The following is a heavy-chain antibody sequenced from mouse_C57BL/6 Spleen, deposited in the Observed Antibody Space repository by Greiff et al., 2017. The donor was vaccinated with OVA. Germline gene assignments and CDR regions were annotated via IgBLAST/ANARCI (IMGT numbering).Heavy chain of an antibody. CDR3: ARVVRRYAMDY. CDR1: GFTFSDYY. Sequence: DVKLVESEGGLVQPGSSMKLSCTASGFTFSDYYMAWVRQVPEKGLEWVANINYDGSSTYYLDSLKSRFIISRDNAKNNLYLQMSSLKSEDTATYYCARVVRRYAMDYWGQGTSVTVSS. D-gene: IGHD2-14*01. J-gene: IGHJ4*01. CDR2: INYDGSST. V-gene: IGHV5-16*01.